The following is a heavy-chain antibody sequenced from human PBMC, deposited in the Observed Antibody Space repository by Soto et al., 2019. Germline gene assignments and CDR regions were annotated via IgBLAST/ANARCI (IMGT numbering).Heavy chain of an antibody. CDR3: ARARIPDAFDI. V-gene: IGHV1-2*02. J-gene: IGHJ3*02. Sequence: QVHLVQSGAEVKKPGASVKVSCKASRDTFTGYYMHWVRPAPGQGLEWMGWINPNSGGPTYAQKFQGRVTMTRDTSISTVYMALSRLRSDDTAVYYCARARIPDAFDIWGQGTMVTVSS. CDR2: INPNSGGP. CDR1: RDTFTGYY.